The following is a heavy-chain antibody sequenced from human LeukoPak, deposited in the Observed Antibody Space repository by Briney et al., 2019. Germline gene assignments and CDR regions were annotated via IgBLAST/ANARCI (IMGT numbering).Heavy chain of an antibody. CDR2: IHHSGST. CDR1: GDSISSYY. CDR3: ARDSRYDSSGYFLDTFDI. D-gene: IGHD3-22*01. J-gene: IGHJ3*02. Sequence: PSETPSLTCTVSGDSISSYYWSWIRQAPGKGLEWIGHIHHSGSTKYNPSLKSRVTISIDTSKNQFSLKLRSVTAADTAVYYCARDSRYDSSGYFLDTFDIWGQGTMVTVSS. V-gene: IGHV4-59*01.